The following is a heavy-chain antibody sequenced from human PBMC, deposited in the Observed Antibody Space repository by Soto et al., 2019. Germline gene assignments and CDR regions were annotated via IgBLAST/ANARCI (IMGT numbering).Heavy chain of an antibody. J-gene: IGHJ4*02. CDR3: TNSPRFGESAFDY. CDR2: MSWNSGSI. D-gene: IGHD3-10*01. CDR1: GFTFDDYA. V-gene: IGHV3-9*01. Sequence: EVQLVESGGGLVQPGRSLRLSCAASGFTFDDYAMHWVRQAPGKGLEWVSGMSWNSGSIGYAESVKGRFTISRDNAKNSLYLQMNSLRAEDTALYYCTNSPRFGESAFDYWGQGTLVTVSS.